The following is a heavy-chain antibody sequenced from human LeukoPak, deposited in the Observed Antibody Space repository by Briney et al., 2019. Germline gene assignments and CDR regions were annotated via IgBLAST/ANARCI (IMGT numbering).Heavy chain of an antibody. D-gene: IGHD4-17*01. V-gene: IGHV3-73*01. CDR1: GFTFSGSA. Sequence: GGSLRLSCAASGFTFSGSAMHWVRHASGKGLEWVGRIRSKANSYATAYAASVKGGFTISRDDSKNTAYLQMNSLKTEDTAVYYCTDYGEGHDAFDIWGQGTMVTVSS. CDR2: IRSKANSYAT. J-gene: IGHJ3*02. CDR3: TDYGEGHDAFDI.